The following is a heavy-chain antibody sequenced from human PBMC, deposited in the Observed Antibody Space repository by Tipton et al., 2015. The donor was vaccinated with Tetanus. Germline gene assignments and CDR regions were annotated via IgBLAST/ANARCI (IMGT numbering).Heavy chain of an antibody. CDR3: ARGYYYGSGSYYNPPFFDY. D-gene: IGHD3-10*01. CDR2: IYSGGST. V-gene: IGHV3-53*01. Sequence: SLRLSCAASGFTVSSNYMSWVRQAPGKGLEWVSVIYSGGSTYCADSVKGRFTISRDNSKNTLYLQMNSLRAEDTAVYYCARGYYYGSGSYYNPPFFDYWGQGTLVTVSS. J-gene: IGHJ4*02. CDR1: GFTVSSNY.